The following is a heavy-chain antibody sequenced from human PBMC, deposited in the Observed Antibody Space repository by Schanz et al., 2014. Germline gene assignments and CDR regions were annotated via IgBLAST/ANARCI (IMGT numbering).Heavy chain of an antibody. J-gene: IGHJ4*02. CDR1: EFTFSDSF. D-gene: IGHD2-2*01. CDR2: ISSSGNII. Sequence: QVLLVESGGGLVKPGGSLRLSCSASEFTFSDSFMSWIRQTPGKGLEWLSYISSSGNIIHYADSVKGRFTISRDNAKNSLYLQMTGLRAEDTAVYYCAAHETLSTTACYPSWGQGTLVAVSS. CDR3: AAHETLSTTACYPS. V-gene: IGHV3-11*01.